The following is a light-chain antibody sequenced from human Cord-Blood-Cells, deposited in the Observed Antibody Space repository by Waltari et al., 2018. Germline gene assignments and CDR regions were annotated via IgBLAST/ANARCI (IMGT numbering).Light chain of an antibody. CDR2: DVS. J-gene: IGLJ1*01. V-gene: IGLV2-14*03. CDR3: SSYTSSSTLV. CDR1: SSDVGGYNY. Sequence: QSALTQPASVSWSPGQSITISCTGTSSDVGGYNYVSWYQQHPVKAPKLMIYDVSNRPSGVSNRFSGSKSGNTASLTISGLQAEDEADYYCSSYTSSSTLVFGTGTKVTVL.